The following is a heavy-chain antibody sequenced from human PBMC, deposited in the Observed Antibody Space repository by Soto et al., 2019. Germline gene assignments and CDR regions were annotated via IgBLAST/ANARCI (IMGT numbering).Heavy chain of an antibody. CDR3: AREFQYDSGGFHELYF. CDR2: ISAYNGNT. V-gene: IGHV1-18*04. J-gene: IGHJ4*02. Sequence: QVHLEQSGAEVWKPGASVKVSCKASGYTFNSFGINWVRQAPGQGLEWLGWISAYNGNTNYAQKFHGRVTMTADTSTTTAYLELTSLRSDDTAVYYCAREFQYDSGGFHELYFWGQGTLVTVSS. CDR1: GYTFNSFG. D-gene: IGHD3-22*01.